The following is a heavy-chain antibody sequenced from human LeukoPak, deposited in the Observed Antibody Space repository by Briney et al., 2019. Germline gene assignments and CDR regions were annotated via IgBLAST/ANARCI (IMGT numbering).Heavy chain of an antibody. CDR1: GGSISSSSYY. CDR3: ARDFPSGFGSYYFDY. J-gene: IGHJ4*02. Sequence: SETLSLTCTVSGGSISSSSYYWGWIRQPPGKGLEWIGSIYYSGSTYYTPSLKSRVTISVDTSKNQFSLKLRSVTAADTAVYYCARDFPSGFGSYYFDYWGQVTLVTVSS. D-gene: IGHD3-10*01. V-gene: IGHV4-39*07. CDR2: IYYSGST.